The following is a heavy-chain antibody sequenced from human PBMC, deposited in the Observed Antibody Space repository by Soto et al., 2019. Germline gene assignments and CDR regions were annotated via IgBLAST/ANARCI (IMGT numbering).Heavy chain of an antibody. CDR1: GGSISSFY. V-gene: IGHV4-4*07. Sequence: SETLSRTCTVAGGSISSFYGSWIRQPAGKGLEWIGRIYYSGSTNYNPSLKSRVHILLDTSKNQFSLKLSSVTSADTAFYYCARDLHCTGGSCTGTPGAFYIWGQGTMVTVSS. D-gene: IGHD2-15*01. CDR3: ARDLHCTGGSCTGTPGAFYI. CDR2: IYYSGST. J-gene: IGHJ3*02.